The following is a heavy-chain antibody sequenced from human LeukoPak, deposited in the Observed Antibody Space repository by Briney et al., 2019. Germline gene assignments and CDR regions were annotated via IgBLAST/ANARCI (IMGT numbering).Heavy chain of an antibody. CDR3: ATDIPRRVRGVVYSSFGMDV. CDR2: FDPEGGET. V-gene: IGHV1-24*01. J-gene: IGHJ6*02. Sequence: GASVKVSCKVSGYTLTDLSMHWVRQAPGKGLEWLGGFDPEGGETIYAQKFQGRVTLAEDTSTDTAYMELSSLRSEDTAAYYCATDIPRRVRGVVYSSFGMDVWGQGTTVTVSS. CDR1: GYTLTDLS. D-gene: IGHD3-10*01.